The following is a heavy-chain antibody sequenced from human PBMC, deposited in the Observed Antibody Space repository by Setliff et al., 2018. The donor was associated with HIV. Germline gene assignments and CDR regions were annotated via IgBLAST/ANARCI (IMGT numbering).Heavy chain of an antibody. CDR3: ARDGVLRVDYNPDYFDY. Sequence: GGSLRLSCAASGFTFSDYYMSWIRQAPGKGLEWISYISSSGHMVKYADSVEGRFTISRDNAKNSLYLQINSLRAEDTAMYYCARDGVLRVDYNPDYFDYWGQGTLGTVSS. CDR1: GFTFSDYY. CDR2: ISSSGHMV. J-gene: IGHJ4*02. D-gene: IGHD4-17*01. V-gene: IGHV3-11*04.